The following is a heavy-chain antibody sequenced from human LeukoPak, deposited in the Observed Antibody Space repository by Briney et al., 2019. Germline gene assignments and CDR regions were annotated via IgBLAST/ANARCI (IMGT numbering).Heavy chain of an antibody. Sequence: SETLSLTCTVSNYSITSGYYWGWIRQPPGEGLEWIGSIYHSGTTYYNPSLKSRVTISVDTSKNQFSLNLSSVTAADTAVYYCARVSRGYDILYWGQGTLVTVSS. CDR1: NYSITSGYY. CDR2: IYHSGTT. J-gene: IGHJ4*02. V-gene: IGHV4-38-2*02. CDR3: ARVSRGYDILY. D-gene: IGHD3-9*01.